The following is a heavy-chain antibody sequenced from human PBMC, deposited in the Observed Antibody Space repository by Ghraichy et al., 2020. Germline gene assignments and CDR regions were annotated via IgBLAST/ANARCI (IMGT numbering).Heavy chain of an antibody. CDR3: ARAVGYREPYYYYYYYMDV. CDR1: GGTFSSYA. CDR2: IIPIFGTA. D-gene: IGHD1-14*01. J-gene: IGHJ6*03. V-gene: IGHV1-69*13. Sequence: SVKVSCKASGGTFSSYAISWVRQAPGQGLEWMGGIIPIFGTANYAQKFQGRVTITADESTSTAYMELSSLRSEDTAVYYCARAVGYREPYYYYYYYMDVWGKGTTVTVSS.